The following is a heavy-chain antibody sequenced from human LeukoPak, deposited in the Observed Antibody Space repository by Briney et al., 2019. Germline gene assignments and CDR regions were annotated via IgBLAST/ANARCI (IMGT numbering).Heavy chain of an antibody. CDR3: ARGAYDSSGRDAFDI. CDR2: ISAYNGNT. D-gene: IGHD3-22*01. V-gene: IGHV1-18*01. J-gene: IGHJ3*02. CDR1: GCTFTSYG. Sequence: ASVKVSCKASGCTFTSYGISWVRQAPGQGLEWMGWISAYNGNTNYAQKLQGRVTITTDTSTSTAYMELRSRRSDDTAVYYCARGAYDSSGRDAFDIWGQGTMVTVPS.